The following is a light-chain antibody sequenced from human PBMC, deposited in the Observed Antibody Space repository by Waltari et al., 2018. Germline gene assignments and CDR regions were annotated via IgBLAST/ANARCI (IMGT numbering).Light chain of an antibody. CDR3: QQYGNSPLT. J-gene: IGKJ4*01. CDR2: DAS. Sequence: EIVLTQSPGTLSLSPGDRATLSCRASHFFSSNYLAWYQQKPGQTPRLLIYDASARATGIADRFSGSGSGTDFTLTISRLEPEDFAVYYCQQYGNSPLTFGGGTKVE. V-gene: IGKV3-20*01. CDR1: HFFSSNY.